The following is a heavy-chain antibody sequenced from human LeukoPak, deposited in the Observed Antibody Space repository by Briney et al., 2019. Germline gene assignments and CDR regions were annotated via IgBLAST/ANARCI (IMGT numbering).Heavy chain of an antibody. J-gene: IGHJ4*02. CDR1: GFTFSSYA. Sequence: GGSLRLSCAASGFTFSSYAMSWVRQAPGKGLEWVSAISGSGGSTYYADSVKGRFTISRDNSKNTLYLQMNSLRAEDTAVYYCAKRIGFYSSSSGYYFDYWGQGTLVTVSS. CDR2: ISGSGGST. D-gene: IGHD6-6*01. V-gene: IGHV3-23*01. CDR3: AKRIGFYSSSSGYYFDY.